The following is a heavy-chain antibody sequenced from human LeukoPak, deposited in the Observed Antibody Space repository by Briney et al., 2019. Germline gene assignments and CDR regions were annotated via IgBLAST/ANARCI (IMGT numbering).Heavy chain of an antibody. J-gene: IGHJ3*02. V-gene: IGHV3-21*01. CDR3: ARADGYNHAFDI. Sequence: PGGSLRLSCAASGFTFSSYSMNWVRQAPGKGLEWVSSISSSSSYIYYADSVKGRLTISRDNAKNSLYLRMNSLRAEDTAVYYCARADGYNHAFDIWGQGTMVTVSS. CDR1: GFTFSSYS. CDR2: ISSSSSYI. D-gene: IGHD5-24*01.